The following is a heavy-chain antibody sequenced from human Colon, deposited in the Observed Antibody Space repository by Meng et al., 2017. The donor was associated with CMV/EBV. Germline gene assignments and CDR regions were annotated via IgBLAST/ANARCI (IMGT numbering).Heavy chain of an antibody. CDR1: GFTFSRYE. J-gene: IGHJ6*02. CDR3: ARAPLTVFGAAAQYYYHGMDV. V-gene: IGHV3-48*03. D-gene: IGHD3-3*01. Sequence: GGSLRLSCAASGFTFSRYEMTWVRQAPGKGLEWVSYISGDSSTISYVDSVKGRFTISRDNAKNSLYLQMNSVRAEDTAVYYCARAPLTVFGAAAQYYYHGMDVWGQGTTVTVSS. CDR2: ISGDSSTI.